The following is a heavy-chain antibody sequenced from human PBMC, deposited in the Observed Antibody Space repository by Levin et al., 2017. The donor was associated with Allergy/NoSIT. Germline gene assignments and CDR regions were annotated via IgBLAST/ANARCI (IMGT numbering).Heavy chain of an antibody. D-gene: IGHD5-12*01. V-gene: IGHV1-69*06. CDR2: IIPIFGTA. Sequence: SVKVSCKASGGTFSSYAISWVRQAPGQGLEWMGGIIPIFGTANYAQKFQGRVTITADKSTSTAYMELSSLRSEDTAVYYCASRSSSGYDPGSNHYYYGMDVWGQGTTVTVSS. CDR1: GGTFSSYA. CDR3: ASRSSSGYDPGSNHYYYGMDV. J-gene: IGHJ6*02.